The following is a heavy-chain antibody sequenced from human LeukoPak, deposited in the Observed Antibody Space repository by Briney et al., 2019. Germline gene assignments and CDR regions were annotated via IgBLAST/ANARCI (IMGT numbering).Heavy chain of an antibody. D-gene: IGHD2-2*02. V-gene: IGHV4-59*08. CDR2: IYYDGST. J-gene: IGHJ5*02. CDR1: GGSMSNYW. CDR3: ARLLCSSLTCNIGPSGNWLDP. Sequence: SETLSLTCTVSGGSMSNYWWNWIRQPPGKGLEWIGYIYYDGSTYYNPALNSRVTISIDTSKNQFSLKLNSVTAADTAVYYCARLLCSSLTCNIGPSGNWLDPWGQGTLVTVSS.